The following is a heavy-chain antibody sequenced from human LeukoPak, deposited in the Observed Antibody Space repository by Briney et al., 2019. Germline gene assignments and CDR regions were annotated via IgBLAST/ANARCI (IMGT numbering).Heavy chain of an antibody. V-gene: IGHV4-39*07. CDR1: GGSISSSSYY. CDR3: ARVAWGTAGSGLFDY. D-gene: IGHD6-19*01. CDR2: IYYSGST. Sequence: SETLSLTCTVSGGSISSSSYYWGWIRQPPGKGLEWIGSIYYSGSTYYNPSLKSRVTISVETSKSLFSLNLSSVTAADTALYYCARVAWGTAGSGLFDYWGQGTLVTVSS. J-gene: IGHJ4*02.